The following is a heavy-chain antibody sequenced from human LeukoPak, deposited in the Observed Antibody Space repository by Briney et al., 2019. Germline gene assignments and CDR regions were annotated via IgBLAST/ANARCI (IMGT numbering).Heavy chain of an antibody. V-gene: IGHV4-38-2*02. J-gene: IGHJ4*02. Sequence: SETLSLTCTVSGYSISSGYYWGWIRQPPGKGLEWIGSIYHSGSTYYNPSLKSRVTISVDTSKNQFSLKLSSVTAADTAVYYRARAVRGNLHRLDYWGQGTLVTVSS. CDR2: IYHSGST. CDR3: ARAVRGNLHRLDY. D-gene: IGHD3-10*01. CDR1: GYSISSGYY.